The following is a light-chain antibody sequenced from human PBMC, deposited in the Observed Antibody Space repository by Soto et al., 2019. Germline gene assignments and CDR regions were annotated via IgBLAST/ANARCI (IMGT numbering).Light chain of an antibody. Sequence: QAVVTQEASLTVSPGGSVTLTCDSSTGTVTSGHYPYWFQQRAGQAPRTLIYDISKKHSWTPARFSGSLLGGKAALTLSGAQPEDEADYYCLLFYSGVRVFGGGTKVTVL. CDR3: LLFYSGVRV. V-gene: IGLV7-46*01. CDR1: TGTVTSGHY. J-gene: IGLJ2*01. CDR2: DIS.